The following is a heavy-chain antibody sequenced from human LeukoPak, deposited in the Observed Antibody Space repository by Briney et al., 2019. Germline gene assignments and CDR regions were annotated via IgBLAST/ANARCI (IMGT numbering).Heavy chain of an antibody. CDR1: GYSFTSYW. CDR3: ARLTWELLGNGAFDI. J-gene: IGHJ3*02. D-gene: IGHD1-26*01. Sequence: GESLKISWKGSGYSFTSYWIGWVRQMPGKGLEWMGIIYPGDSDTRYSPSFQGQVTISAVKSISTAYLQSSSLKASDTAMYYCARLTWELLGNGAFDIWGQGTMVTVSS. CDR2: IYPGDSDT. V-gene: IGHV5-51*01.